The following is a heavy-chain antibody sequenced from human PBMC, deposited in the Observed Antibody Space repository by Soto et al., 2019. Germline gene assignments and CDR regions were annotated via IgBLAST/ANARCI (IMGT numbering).Heavy chain of an antibody. V-gene: IGHV3-23*01. CDR3: ARWSYLDY. CDR2: ISGSDGKT. CDR1: GFSFGSYA. J-gene: IGHJ4*02. Sequence: VGSLRLSCAASGFSFGSYAVSWVRQAPGKGLEWVSTISGSDGKTVYADSVKGRVSISIDTSQSNLYLQMHSLRADDTAMYYCARWSYLDYWGQGTRVTVSS. D-gene: IGHD3-3*01.